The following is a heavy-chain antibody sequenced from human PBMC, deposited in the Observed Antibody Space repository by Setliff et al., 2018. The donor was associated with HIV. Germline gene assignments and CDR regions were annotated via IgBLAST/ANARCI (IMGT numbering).Heavy chain of an antibody. D-gene: IGHD3-16*02. CDR3: AKSSFRFFEDLSDWYFDL. CDR2: ISQDASKD. J-gene: IGHJ2*01. V-gene: IGHV3-30*18. CDR1: GFSLRTYG. Sequence: LSLSCATSGFSLRTYGLHWVRQAPGKGLEWVAVISQDASKDYYADSVKGRFTISKDNSKNTVFLQMNNLRVEDTALYYCAKSSFRFFEDLSDWYFDLWGRGTLVTVSS.